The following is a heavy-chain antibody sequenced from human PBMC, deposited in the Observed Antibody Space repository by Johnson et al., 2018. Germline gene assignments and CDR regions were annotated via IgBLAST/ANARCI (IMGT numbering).Heavy chain of an antibody. CDR3: VRELRGNGGYGRDV. Sequence: VQLVQSGGGLVQPGGSLRLSCAASGFTFSDHHMDWVRQTPGKGLEWVANIKQDGIVTYYVDSVEGRFTISRDNANNSLFLQLNSLRDEDTAVYYGVRELRGNGGYGRDVWGQGTTVTVSS. CDR1: GFTFSDHH. V-gene: IGHV3-7*01. CDR2: IKQDGIVT. D-gene: IGHD4-23*01. J-gene: IGHJ6*02.